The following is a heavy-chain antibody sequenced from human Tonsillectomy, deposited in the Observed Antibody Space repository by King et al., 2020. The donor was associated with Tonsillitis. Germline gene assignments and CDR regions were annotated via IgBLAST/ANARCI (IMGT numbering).Heavy chain of an antibody. CDR2: INHSGST. CDR3: ARSRPYDFWSGYYVGFDY. J-gene: IGHJ4*02. V-gene: IGHV4-34*01. D-gene: IGHD3-3*01. Sequence: VQLQQWGAGLLKPSETLSLTCAVYGGSFSGYYWSWIRQPPGKGLEWIGEINHSGSTNYNPSLKSRVTISVDTSKNQFSLTLSSVTAADTAVYYCARSRPYDFWSGYYVGFDYWGQGTLVTVSS. CDR1: GGSFSGYY.